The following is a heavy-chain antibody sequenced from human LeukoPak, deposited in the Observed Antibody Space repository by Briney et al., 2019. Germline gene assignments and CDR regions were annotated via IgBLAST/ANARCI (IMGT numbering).Heavy chain of an antibody. CDR3: SRGGPRGSLDN. CDR2: IKHLGSDR. Sequence: GGSLRLSCAASGFTFDDYGMSWVRQAPGQGLEWVANIKHLGSDRYYVESVKGRFTISRDDAKNSLYLQMSSLRAEGTAVYYCSRGGPRGSLDNWGQGTLVTVSS. CDR1: GFTFDDYG. V-gene: IGHV3-7*01. D-gene: IGHD1-26*01. J-gene: IGHJ4*02.